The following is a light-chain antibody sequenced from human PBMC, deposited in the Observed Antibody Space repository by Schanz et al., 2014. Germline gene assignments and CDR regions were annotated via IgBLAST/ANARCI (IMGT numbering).Light chain of an antibody. CDR3: SSYAGSNGVL. V-gene: IGLV2-8*01. J-gene: IGLJ2*01. Sequence: QSVLTQPPSASGSPKQSVSISCTGTSSDVGGYNSVSWYQQHPGKAPKLMIYEVTKRPSGVPDRFSGSKSGNTASLTVSGLQSEDEADYYCSSYAGSNGVLFGGGTKL. CDR1: SSDVGGYNS. CDR2: EVT.